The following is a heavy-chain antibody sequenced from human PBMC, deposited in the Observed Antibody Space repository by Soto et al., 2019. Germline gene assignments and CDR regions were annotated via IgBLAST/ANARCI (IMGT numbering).Heavy chain of an antibody. CDR3: ARDERFCTNGVCPYGMDV. CDR2: IIPTFGTP. J-gene: IGHJ6*02. Sequence: SVDVYCKESRGTFGTHKINWVRQAPGQGLEWMVTIIPTFGTPNYSESFQGIVTITADESTTTAYMELTSLQADDTAVYYCARDERFCTNGVCPYGMDVWGQGTTVTVSS. CDR1: RGTFGTHK. D-gene: IGHD2-8*01. V-gene: IGHV1-69*13.